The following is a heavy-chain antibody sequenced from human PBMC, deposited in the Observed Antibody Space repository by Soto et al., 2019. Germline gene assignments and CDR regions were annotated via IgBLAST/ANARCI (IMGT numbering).Heavy chain of an antibody. Sequence: GASVKVSCKASGYTFTSYYMHWVRQAPGQGLEWMGIINPSGGSTSYAQKFQGRVTMTRDTSTSTVYMELSSLRSEDTAVYYCAREDIVVVPANYGMDVWGQGTTVTVS. CDR3: AREDIVVVPANYGMDV. J-gene: IGHJ6*02. D-gene: IGHD2-2*01. CDR2: INPSGGST. CDR1: GYTFTSYY. V-gene: IGHV1-46*01.